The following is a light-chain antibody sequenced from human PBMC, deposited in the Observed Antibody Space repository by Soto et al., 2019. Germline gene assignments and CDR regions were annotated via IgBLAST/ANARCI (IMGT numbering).Light chain of an antibody. CDR2: GAS. Sequence: ESVLTQSPGTLSLSPGERATLSCRASQSVSSNSLAWYQQKPGQAPRLLLYGASSRATGTPDRFSGSGSGTDSALTISRLEPEVFAVYYCQQFGGSPPSWTFGQGTMVEI. CDR1: QSVSSNS. CDR3: QQFGGSPPSWT. V-gene: IGKV3-20*01. J-gene: IGKJ1*01.